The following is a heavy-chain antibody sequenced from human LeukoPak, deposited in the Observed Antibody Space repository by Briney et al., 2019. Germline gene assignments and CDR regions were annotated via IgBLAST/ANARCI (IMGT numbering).Heavy chain of an antibody. CDR2: VDPENGET. V-gene: IGHV1-69-2*01. J-gene: IGHJ4*02. D-gene: IGHD3/OR15-3a*01. CDR1: GYTFTDSY. Sequence: ASVKVSCRASGYTFTDSYLHWVQQAPGKGLEWMGRVDPENGETMYEEKFQGRVTIIADTSTDTAYMELSSLRSEDTAMYYCATVGLGGDDFWTGYYDYWGQGTLVTVSS. CDR3: ATVGLGGDDFWTGYYDY.